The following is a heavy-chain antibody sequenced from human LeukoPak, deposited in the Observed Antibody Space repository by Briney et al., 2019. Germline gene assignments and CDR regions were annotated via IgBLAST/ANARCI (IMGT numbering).Heavy chain of an antibody. V-gene: IGHV3-30*18. Sequence: PGGSLRLSCAASGFTFNNAWMTWVRQAPGKGLEWVTLISYDGTNKYYADSVKGRFTVSRDNSKNTLFLQIDSLTFEDTAVYYCAKAGEGSEFDLDFWGQGTLVTV. CDR1: GFTFNNAW. D-gene: IGHD7-27*01. J-gene: IGHJ4*02. CDR2: ISYDGTNK. CDR3: AKAGEGSEFDLDF.